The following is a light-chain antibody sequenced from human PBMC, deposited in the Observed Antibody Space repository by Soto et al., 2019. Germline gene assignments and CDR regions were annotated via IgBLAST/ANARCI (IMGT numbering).Light chain of an antibody. J-gene: IGKJ1*01. V-gene: IGKV1-5*03. CDR2: KAS. Sequence: DIQTTQSPSTLSASVGDTVTVTCRASQTISSWLAWYQQKPGKAPKLLIYKASSLESGVPSRFSGSGSGTEFTLTISSLQPDDFATYYCQQYNSYSKTFGQGTKVDIK. CDR3: QQYNSYSKT. CDR1: QTISSW.